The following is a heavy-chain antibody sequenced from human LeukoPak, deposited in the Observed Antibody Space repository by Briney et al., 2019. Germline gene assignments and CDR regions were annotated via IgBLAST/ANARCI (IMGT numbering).Heavy chain of an antibody. CDR2: IYYSGST. D-gene: IGHD3-10*01. CDR1: GGSISSYY. J-gene: IGHJ4*02. V-gene: IGHV4-59*01. CDR3: AREFQGVSGSGSYSFDY. Sequence: PSETLSLTCTVSGGSISSYYWSWIRQPPGKGLEWIGCIYYSGSTNYNPSLKSRVTISVDTSKNQFSLKLSSVTAADTAVYYCAREFQGVSGSGSYSFDYWGQGTLVTVSS.